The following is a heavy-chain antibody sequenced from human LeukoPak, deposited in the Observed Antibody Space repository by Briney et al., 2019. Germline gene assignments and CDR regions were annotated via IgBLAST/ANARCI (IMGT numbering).Heavy chain of an antibody. J-gene: IGHJ5*02. CDR3: ARGQGVPRGWFDP. CDR2: INPNSGGT. V-gene: IGHV1-2*06. D-gene: IGHD2-8*01. Sequence: ASVKVSCKASGYTFTGYYMHWVRQAPGQGLEWMGRINPNSGGTNYAQKFQGRVTMTRDTSISTAYMELSSLRSEDTAVYYCARGQGVPRGWFDPWGQGTLVTVSS. CDR1: GYTFTGYY.